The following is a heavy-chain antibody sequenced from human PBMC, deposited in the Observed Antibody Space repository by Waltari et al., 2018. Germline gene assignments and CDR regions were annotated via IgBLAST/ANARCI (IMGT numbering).Heavy chain of an antibody. J-gene: IGHJ4*02. Sequence: QVQLQQWGAGLLKPSETLSLTCAVYGGSFRGYYWRWIRQPPGKGLEWIGEINHSGSTNYNPSLKSRVTISVDTSKNQFSLKLSSVTAADTAVYYCARGEPRLRYYDYVWGDYWGQGTLVTVSS. CDR1: GGSFRGYY. D-gene: IGHD3-16*01. CDR3: ARGEPRLRYYDYVWGDY. CDR2: INHSGST. V-gene: IGHV4-34*01.